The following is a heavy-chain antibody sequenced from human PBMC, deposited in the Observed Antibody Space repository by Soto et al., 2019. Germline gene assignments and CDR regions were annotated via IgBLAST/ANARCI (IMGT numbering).Heavy chain of an antibody. Sequence: EVQLVESGGGLVQPGGSLRLSCAASGFTFSSYAMHWARQAPGKGLEYVSAISSNGGSTYYANSVKGRFTISRDNSKNTLYLQMGSLRAEDMAVYYCARDRRGPGDYWGQGTLVTVSS. V-gene: IGHV3-64*01. CDR3: ARDRRGPGDY. J-gene: IGHJ4*02. D-gene: IGHD3-10*01. CDR1: GFTFSSYA. CDR2: ISSNGGST.